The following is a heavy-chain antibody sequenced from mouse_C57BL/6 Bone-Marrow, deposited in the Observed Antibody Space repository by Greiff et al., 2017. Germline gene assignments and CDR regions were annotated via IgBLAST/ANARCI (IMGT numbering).Heavy chain of an antibody. J-gene: IGHJ3*01. CDR2: IHPNSGST. Sequence: QVQLKESGAELVKPGASVKLSCKASGYTFTSYWMHWVKQRPGQGLEWLGMIHPNSGSTNYNEKFKSKATLTVDKSSSTAYMQLSSLTSEDSAVYYCARGDSSVFAYWGQGTLVTVSA. CDR1: GYTFTSYW. CDR3: ARGDSSVFAY. V-gene: IGHV1-64*01. D-gene: IGHD3-2*02.